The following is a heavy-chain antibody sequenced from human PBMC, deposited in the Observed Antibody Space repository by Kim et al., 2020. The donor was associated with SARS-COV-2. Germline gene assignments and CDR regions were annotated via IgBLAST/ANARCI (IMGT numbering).Heavy chain of an antibody. CDR3: AKDPNYGSGSLNWFDS. CDR2: ISYDGSNI. CDR1: GFSFSSYG. J-gene: IGHJ5*01. Sequence: GGSLRLSCAASGFSFSSYGMHWVRQAPGKGLEWVAVISYDGSNIYYADSVKGRFSISRDNSKNTLYLQMNSLRAEDTAVYFCAKDPNYGSGSLNWFDSWGQGTLVNVSS. V-gene: IGHV3-30*18. D-gene: IGHD3-10*01.